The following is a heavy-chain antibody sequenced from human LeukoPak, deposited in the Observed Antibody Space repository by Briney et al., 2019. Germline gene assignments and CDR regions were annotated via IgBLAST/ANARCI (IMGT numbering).Heavy chain of an antibody. CDR3: ARQDQLLFDY. CDR1: GGSFSGYY. J-gene: IGHJ4*02. V-gene: IGHV4-34*01. CDR2: INHSGST. Sequence: SETLSLTCAVYGGSFSGYYWSWIRQPPGKGLEWIGEINHSGSTNYNPSLKSRVTISVDTSKNQFPLKLSSVTAADTAVYYCARQDQLLFDYWGQGTLVTVSS. D-gene: IGHD2-2*01.